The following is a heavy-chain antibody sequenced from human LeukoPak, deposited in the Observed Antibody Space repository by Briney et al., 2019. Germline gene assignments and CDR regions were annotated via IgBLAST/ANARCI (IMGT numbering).Heavy chain of an antibody. J-gene: IGHJ4*02. Sequence: SETLSLTCTVSGGSISSYYWSWIRQPAGKGLEWIGRIYTSGSTNYNPSLKSRVTMSVDTSKNQFSLKLSSVTAADTAVYYCARDGFPSYSSPYFDYWGQGTLVTVSS. V-gene: IGHV4-4*07. CDR2: IYTSGST. CDR3: ARDGFPSYSSPYFDY. D-gene: IGHD6-13*01. CDR1: GGSISSYY.